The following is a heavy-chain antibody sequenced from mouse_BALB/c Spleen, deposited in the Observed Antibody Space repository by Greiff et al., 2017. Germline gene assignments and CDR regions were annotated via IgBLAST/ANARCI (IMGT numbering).Heavy chain of an antibody. CDR1: GYAFTNYL. CDR2: INPGSGGT. J-gene: IGHJ3*01. V-gene: IGHV1-54*01. Sequence: VQLQQSGAELVRPGTSVKVSCKASGYAFTNYLIVWVKQRPGQGLEWIGVINPGSGGTNYNEKFKGKATLTADKSSSTAYMQLSSLTSDDSAVYYCAGGSSYVGFAYWGQGTLVTVSA. CDR3: AGGSSYVGFAY. D-gene: IGHD1-1*01.